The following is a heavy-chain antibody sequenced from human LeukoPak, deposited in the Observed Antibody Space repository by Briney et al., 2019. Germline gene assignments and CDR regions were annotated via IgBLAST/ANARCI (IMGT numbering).Heavy chain of an antibody. J-gene: IGHJ6*02. CDR2: NSAYNGNT. D-gene: IGHD5-18*01. CDR1: GYTFTSYG. Sequence: ASVKVSCKASGYTFTSYGISWVRQASGQGLEWMGWNSAYNGNTNYAQKLQGRVTMTTDTSTSTAYMELRSLRSDDTAVYYCAREKVDTAMVIYYYYGMDVWGQGTTVTVSS. V-gene: IGHV1-18*01. CDR3: AREKVDTAMVIYYYYGMDV.